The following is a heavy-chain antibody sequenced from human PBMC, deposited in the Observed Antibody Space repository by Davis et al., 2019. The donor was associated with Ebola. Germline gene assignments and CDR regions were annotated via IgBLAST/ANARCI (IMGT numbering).Heavy chain of an antibody. CDR3: ARGPINWGLSAYYYYMDV. CDR1: GFTFSTYA. CDR2: ISGSGAGT. V-gene: IGHV3-23*01. Sequence: PGGSLRLSCAASGFTFSTYAMSWVRLAPGKGPEWVSTISGSGAGTYYADSVKGRFTISRDNSKNTLYLQMNSLRAEDTAVYYCARGPINWGLSAYYYYMDVWGKGTTVTVSS. D-gene: IGHD7-27*01. J-gene: IGHJ6*03.